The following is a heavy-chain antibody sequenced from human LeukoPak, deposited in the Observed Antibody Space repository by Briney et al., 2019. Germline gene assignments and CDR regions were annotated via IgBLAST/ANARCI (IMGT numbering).Heavy chain of an antibody. CDR2: IYYSGST. V-gene: IGHV4-59*01. J-gene: IGHJ3*02. Sequence: SETLSLTCTVSGGSISSYYWSWIRQPPGKGLEWIGYIYYSGSTNYNPSLKSRVTISVDTSKNQFSLKLSSVTAADTAVYYCAREVHSYSSSWYGAFDIWGQGTMVTVSS. D-gene: IGHD6-13*01. CDR1: GGSISSYY. CDR3: AREVHSYSSSWYGAFDI.